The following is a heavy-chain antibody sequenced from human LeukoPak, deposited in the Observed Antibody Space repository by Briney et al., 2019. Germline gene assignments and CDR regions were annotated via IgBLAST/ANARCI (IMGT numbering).Heavy chain of an antibody. CDR3: ATRTYSSGWYTFDY. V-gene: IGHV3-23*01. D-gene: IGHD6-19*01. CDR1: GFTFSSYA. J-gene: IGHJ4*02. Sequence: GGSLRLSCAASGFTFSSYAMSWVRQAPGKGLEWVSGISGSTYYADSVRGRFTISRDNSKNTLYLQMNSLRAEDTAVYYCATRTYSSGWYTFDYWGQGTLVAVSS. CDR2: ISGST.